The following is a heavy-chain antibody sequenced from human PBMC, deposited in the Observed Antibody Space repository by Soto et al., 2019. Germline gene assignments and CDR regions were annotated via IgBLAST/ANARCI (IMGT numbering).Heavy chain of an antibody. Sequence: SETLSLTCTVSGTSLNNYYWSWIRQPAGKGLEWIGRIYPTGSTNYNPSLKSRVSLSIDTSNNQFSLRLTSVTAADTAMYYCARGSMPADFWGQGXLVTVYS. D-gene: IGHD2-2*01. CDR3: ARGSMPADF. CDR1: GTSLNNYY. CDR2: IYPTGST. J-gene: IGHJ4*02. V-gene: IGHV4-4*07.